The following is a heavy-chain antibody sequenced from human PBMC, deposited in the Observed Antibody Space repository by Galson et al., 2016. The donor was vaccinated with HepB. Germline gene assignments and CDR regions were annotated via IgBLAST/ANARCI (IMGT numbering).Heavy chain of an antibody. CDR3: ARTLKFKDDYSKHYYYYGMDV. CDR2: IYYSGST. V-gene: IGHV4-39*01. Sequence: SETLSLTCTVSGGSISSSSYYWGWIRQPPGKGLEWIGNIYYSGSTYYKPSLKSRVTISVDTSKNQFSLKLSSVTAADTAIYYCARTLKFKDDYSKHYYYYGMDVWGKGTTVTVSS. J-gene: IGHJ6*04. CDR1: GGSISSSSYY. D-gene: IGHD4-11*01.